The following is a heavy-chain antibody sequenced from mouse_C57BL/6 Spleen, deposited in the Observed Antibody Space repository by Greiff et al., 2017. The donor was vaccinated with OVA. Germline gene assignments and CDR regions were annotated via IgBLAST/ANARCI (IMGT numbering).Heavy chain of an antibody. V-gene: IGHV1-54*01. CDR3: ARGATVVAAWYFDV. D-gene: IGHD1-1*01. J-gene: IGHJ1*03. Sequence: VQLQQSGAELVRPGTSVKVSCKASGYAFTNYLIEWVKQRPGQGLEWIGVINPGSGGTNYNEKFKGKATLTADKSSSTAYMQISILTSEDSAVDFCARGATVVAAWYFDVWGTGTTVTVSS. CDR1: GYAFTNYL. CDR2: INPGSGGT.